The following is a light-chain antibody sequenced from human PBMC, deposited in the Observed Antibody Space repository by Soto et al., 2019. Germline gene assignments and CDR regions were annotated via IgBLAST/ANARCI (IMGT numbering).Light chain of an antibody. CDR2: EDN. Sequence: NFLLTQPHSVSESPGKTVTISCTRSSGSIASNYVQWYHQRPGSAPTTVIYEDNQRPSGVPDRFSGSIDSSSNSASLTISGLKTEDEADYYCQSYDSSNHRFGGGTKLTVL. V-gene: IGLV6-57*03. CDR3: QSYDSSNHR. J-gene: IGLJ3*02. CDR1: SGSIASNY.